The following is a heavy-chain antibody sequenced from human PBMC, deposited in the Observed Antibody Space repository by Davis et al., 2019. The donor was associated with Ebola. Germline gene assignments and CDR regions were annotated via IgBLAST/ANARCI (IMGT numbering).Heavy chain of an antibody. CDR1: GFTFSSYA. CDR2: ISGSGGST. CDR3: ARVTYYDFWSGYYTYYGMDV. J-gene: IGHJ6*02. V-gene: IGHV3-23*01. Sequence: PGGSLRLSCAASGFTFSSYAMSWVRQAPGKGLEWVSAISGSGGSTYYADSVKGRFTISRDNAKNSLYLQMNSLRAEDTAVYYCARVTYYDFWSGYYTYYGMDVWGQGTTVTVSS. D-gene: IGHD3-3*01.